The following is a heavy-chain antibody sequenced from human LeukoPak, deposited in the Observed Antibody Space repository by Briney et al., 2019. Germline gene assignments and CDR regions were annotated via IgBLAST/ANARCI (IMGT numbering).Heavy chain of an antibody. D-gene: IGHD6-13*01. CDR3: ARAGRQQLATVRYYFDY. CDR1: GGTFSSYA. Sequence: SVTVSCKASGGTFSSYAISWVRQAPGQGLEWMGGIIPIFGTANYAQKFQGRVTITADESTSTAYMELSSLRSEDTAVYYCARAGRQQLATVRYYFDYWGQGTLVTVSS. V-gene: IGHV1-69*13. J-gene: IGHJ4*02. CDR2: IIPIFGTA.